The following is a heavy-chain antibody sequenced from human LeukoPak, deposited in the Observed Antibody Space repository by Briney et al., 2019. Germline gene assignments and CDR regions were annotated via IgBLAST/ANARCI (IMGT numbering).Heavy chain of an antibody. D-gene: IGHD3-10*01. CDR3: AKDRAIRGGKEFDS. CDR2: ISDNGGTI. CDR1: GFTFSNFV. J-gene: IGHJ4*02. Sequence: GGSLRLSCTASGFTFSNFVMSWVRQAPGKGLEWVSSISDNGGTIYHTDSVKGRFATSRDNSKKTLYLQMNSLRAEDTAIYYCAKDRAIRGGKEFDSWGQGTLVTVSS. V-gene: IGHV3-23*01.